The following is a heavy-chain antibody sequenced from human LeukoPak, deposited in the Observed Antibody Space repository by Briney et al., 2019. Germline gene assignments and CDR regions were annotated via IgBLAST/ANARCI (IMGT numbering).Heavy chain of an antibody. Sequence: PGGSLRLSCAASGFTFSSYAMHWVRQAPGKGLEWVAVISYDGSNKYYADSVMGRFTISRDNPKNTLYLQMNSLRAEDTAVYYCARGPERTGVGTRYYYDMDVWGQGTTVTVSS. J-gene: IGHJ6*02. D-gene: IGHD2-8*01. CDR3: ARGPERTGVGTRYYYDMDV. V-gene: IGHV3-30-3*01. CDR1: GFTFSSYA. CDR2: ISYDGSNK.